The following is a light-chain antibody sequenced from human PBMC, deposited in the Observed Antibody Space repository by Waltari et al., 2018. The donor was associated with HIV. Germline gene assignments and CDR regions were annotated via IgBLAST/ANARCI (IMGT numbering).Light chain of an antibody. CDR2: AAS. CDR3: QQSYSTPRT. CDR1: QSISSY. Sequence: IQMTQSPSSLSASVGDRVTITCRASQSISSYLNWYQQKPGKAPKLLIYAASSLQSGVPSRFSGSGSGTDCTLTISSLQPEDFATYYCQQSYSTPRTFGGGTKVEIK. J-gene: IGKJ4*02. V-gene: IGKV1-39*01.